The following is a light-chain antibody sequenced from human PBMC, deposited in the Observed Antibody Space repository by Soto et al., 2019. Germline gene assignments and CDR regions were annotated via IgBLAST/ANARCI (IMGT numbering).Light chain of an antibody. Sequence: EIGLTQSPATLSSFPGDRVTLSCRARQYINTRLAWYQHRPGQAPRLLIYQTSIRAAGIPARFSASGSGTDFTLTISDVQPEDFALYYCHQRQSWPRTFGQGTKVDI. CDR3: HQRQSWPRT. J-gene: IGKJ1*01. V-gene: IGKV3-11*01. CDR1: QYINTR. CDR2: QTS.